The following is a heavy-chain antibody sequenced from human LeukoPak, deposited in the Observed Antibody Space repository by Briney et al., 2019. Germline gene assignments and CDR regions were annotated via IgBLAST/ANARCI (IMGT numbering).Heavy chain of an antibody. CDR2: MGVSGDNV. D-gene: IGHD4-17*01. J-gene: IGHJ3*02. CDR1: GFTFSAYG. CDR3: AKNPNGDYVGAFDT. V-gene: IGHV3-23*01. Sequence: GGSLRLSCAASGFTFSAYGVTWVRQAPGKGLEWVSSMGVSGDNVHYADSVKGRFAISRDNSKNTLYLQMNSLRAEDAAVYYCAKNPNGDYVGAFDTWGQGTMVIVSS.